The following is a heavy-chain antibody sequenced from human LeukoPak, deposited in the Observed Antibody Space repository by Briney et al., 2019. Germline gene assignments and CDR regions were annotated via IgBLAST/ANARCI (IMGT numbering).Heavy chain of an antibody. D-gene: IGHD6-6*01. CDR3: AKVIWRQLAPYYFDF. CDR1: GGSIRSSYHY. J-gene: IGHJ4*02. V-gene: IGHV4-39*01. Sequence: PSETLSLTCTVSGGSIRSSYHYWGWIRQPPGEGLEWIGSIYDSGSTYYNPSLKSRVTISVDTSKNQFSLKLNSVTAADTAVYYCAKVIWRQLAPYYFDFWGQGTLVTVSS. CDR2: IYDSGST.